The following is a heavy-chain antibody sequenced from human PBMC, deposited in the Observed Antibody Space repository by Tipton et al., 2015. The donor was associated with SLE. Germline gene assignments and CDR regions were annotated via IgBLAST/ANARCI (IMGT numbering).Heavy chain of an antibody. CDR1: GGSFSGYY. CDR2: IKQDGSEK. V-gene: IGHV3-7*01. CDR3: ARGSLGYYDSSGYDY. J-gene: IGHJ4*02. Sequence: SLRLSCAVYGGSFSGYYWSWIRQPPGKGLEWVANIKQDGSEKYYVDSVKGRFTISRDNAKNSLYLQMNSLRAEDTAVYYCARGSLGYYDSSGYDYWGQGTLVTVSS. D-gene: IGHD3-22*01.